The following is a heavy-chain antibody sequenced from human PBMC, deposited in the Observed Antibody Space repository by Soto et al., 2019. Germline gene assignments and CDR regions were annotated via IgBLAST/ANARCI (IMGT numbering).Heavy chain of an antibody. V-gene: IGHV4-39*01. CDR1: GGSISSSSYY. J-gene: IGHJ4*02. CDR3: ARHTPAISISDH. CDR2: IYYSGRT. Sequence: QLQLQESGPGLVKPSETLSLTCTVSGGSISSSSYYWGWIRQPPGKGLEWIGSIYYSGRTYYNPSLKSRVTRSVDTSKNQFSLKPSSVTAADTAVYYCARHTPAISISDHWGQGTLVTVSS. D-gene: IGHD2-15*01.